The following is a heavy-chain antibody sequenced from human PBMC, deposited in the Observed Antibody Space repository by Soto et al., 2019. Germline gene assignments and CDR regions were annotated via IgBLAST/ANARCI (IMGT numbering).Heavy chain of an antibody. CDR2: ISSSAYT. J-gene: IGHJ4*02. Sequence: GGSLRLSCAASGFPFSDYYMSWIRQAPGEGLEWISYISSSAYTIYADSVKGRFTISRDNAKNSLFLQMTSLRVEDTAVYYCARNFDSGGYYPDYWGQGTLVTVSS. V-gene: IGHV3-11*06. D-gene: IGHD3-22*01. CDR1: GFPFSDYY. CDR3: ARNFDSGGYYPDY.